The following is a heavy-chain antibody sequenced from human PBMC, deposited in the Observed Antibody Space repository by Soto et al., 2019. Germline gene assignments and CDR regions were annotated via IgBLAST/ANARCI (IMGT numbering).Heavy chain of an antibody. J-gene: IGHJ5*02. V-gene: IGHV1-8*01. Sequence: QVQLVQSGAEVKKPGASVKVSCKASGYTFTRYDINWVLQATGQGLEWMGWMNPNSGNTGYAQKFQGRVTMTRNTSISTASRELSSLRSEDTAVYYWARDQQVRGFDPGGQGTQVTVSS. CDR1: GYTFTRYD. CDR2: MNPNSGNT. D-gene: IGHD6-13*01. CDR3: ARDQQVRGFDP.